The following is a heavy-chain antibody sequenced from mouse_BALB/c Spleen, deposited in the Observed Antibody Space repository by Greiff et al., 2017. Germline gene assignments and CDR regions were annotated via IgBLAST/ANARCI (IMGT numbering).Heavy chain of an antibody. J-gene: IGHJ4*01. Sequence: QVQLQQSGPGLVAPSQSLSITCTVSGFSLTSYGVHWVRQPPGKGLEWLGVIWAGGSTNYNSALMSRLSISKDNSKSQVFLKMNSLQTDDTAMYYCAREEAMITRNAMDYWGQGTSVTVSS. CDR3: AREEAMITRNAMDY. CDR1: GFSLTSYG. V-gene: IGHV2-9*02. CDR2: IWAGGST. D-gene: IGHD2-4*01.